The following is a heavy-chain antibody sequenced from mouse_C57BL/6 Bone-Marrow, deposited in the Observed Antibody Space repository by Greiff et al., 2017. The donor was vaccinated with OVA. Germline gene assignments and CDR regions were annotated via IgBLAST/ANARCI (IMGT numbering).Heavy chain of an antibody. CDR3: ARGTTVVAKDWFAY. J-gene: IGHJ3*01. Sequence: EVQLVESGGGLVKPGGSLKLSCAASGFTFSSYAMSWVRQTPEKRLEWVATISDGGSYTYYPDNVKGRFTISRDNAKNNLYLQMSHLKSEDTAMYYCARGTTVVAKDWFAYWGQGTLVTVSA. CDR2: ISDGGSYT. CDR1: GFTFSSYA. V-gene: IGHV5-4*01. D-gene: IGHD1-1*01.